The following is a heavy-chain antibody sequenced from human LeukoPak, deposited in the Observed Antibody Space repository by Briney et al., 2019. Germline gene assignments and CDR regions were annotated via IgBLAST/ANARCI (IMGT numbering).Heavy chain of an antibody. D-gene: IGHD2-15*01. CDR1: GFTFSSYS. CDR3: AKQLGYCSDGSCYFPY. Sequence: GGSLRLSCAASGFTFSSYSMNWVRQAPGKGLEWVSSISSSSSYIYYADSVKGRFTISRDNAKNSLYPQMNSLRAEDTAVYYCAKQLGYCSDGSCYFPYWGQGTLVTVSS. CDR2: ISSSSSYI. V-gene: IGHV3-21*01. J-gene: IGHJ4*02.